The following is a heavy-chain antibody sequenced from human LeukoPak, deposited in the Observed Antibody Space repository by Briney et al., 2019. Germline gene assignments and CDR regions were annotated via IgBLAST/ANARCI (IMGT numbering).Heavy chain of an antibody. V-gene: IGHV4-59*01. J-gene: IGHJ6*02. Sequence: SETLSLTCTVTGGSISSYYWSWIRQPPGKGLEWIGYIYYSGSTNYNPSLKSRVTISVDTSKNQFSLKLSSVTAADTAVYYCARDGYNPPHYYGMDVWGQGTTVTVSS. CDR1: GGSISSYY. CDR2: IYYSGST. CDR3: ARDGYNPPHYYGMDV. D-gene: IGHD5-24*01.